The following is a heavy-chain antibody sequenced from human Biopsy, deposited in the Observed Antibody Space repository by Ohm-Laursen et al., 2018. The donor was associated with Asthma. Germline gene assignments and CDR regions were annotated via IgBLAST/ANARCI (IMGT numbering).Heavy chain of an antibody. CDR3: ARGVDYSHYYGIDA. J-gene: IGHJ6*02. CDR2: ISVYNGNT. D-gene: IGHD3-10*01. CDR1: GYTFNSAG. Sequence: GSSVKVSCKTSGYTFNSAGITWVRQAPGQGLEWMGWISVYNGNTKVAQKLRDRVTMITDTSTSTAYMELRSLRSDDTAVYFCARGVDYSHYYGIDAWGQGTTVTVS. V-gene: IGHV1-18*01.